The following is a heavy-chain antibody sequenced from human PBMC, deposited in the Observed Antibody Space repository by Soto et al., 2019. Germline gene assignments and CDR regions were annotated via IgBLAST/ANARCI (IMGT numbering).Heavy chain of an antibody. D-gene: IGHD3-3*01. J-gene: IGHJ4*02. V-gene: IGHV1-69*06. CDR3: ASCYYDFWSGFSPRTQFDY. CDR1: GGTFSSYA. CDR2: IIPIFGTA. Sequence: GASVKVSCKASGGTFSSYAISWLRQAPGQGLEWMGGIIPIFGTANYAQKFQGRVTITADKSTSTAYMELSSLRSEDTAVYYCASCYYDFWSGFSPRTQFDYWGQGTLVTVSS.